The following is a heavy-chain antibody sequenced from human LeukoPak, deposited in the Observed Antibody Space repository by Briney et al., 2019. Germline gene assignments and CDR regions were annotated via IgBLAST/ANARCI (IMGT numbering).Heavy chain of an antibody. CDR1: GFTFSDYY. J-gene: IGHJ4*02. CDR2: ISSSGSTI. Sequence: GGSLRPSCAASGFTFSDYYMSWIRQAPGKGLEWVSYISSSGSTIYYADSVKGRFTISRDNAKNSLYLQMNSLRAEDTAVYYCARGKEVEIATISWSGGFDYWGQGTLVTVSS. D-gene: IGHD5-24*01. CDR3: ARGKEVEIATISWSGGFDY. V-gene: IGHV3-11*01.